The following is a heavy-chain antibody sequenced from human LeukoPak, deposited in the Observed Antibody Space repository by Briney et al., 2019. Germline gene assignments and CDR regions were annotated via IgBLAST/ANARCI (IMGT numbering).Heavy chain of an antibody. CDR3: ASGQLWFRFDY. J-gene: IGHJ4*02. Sequence: PGGSLRLSCAASGFTFSSYWMSWVRQASGKGLEWVANIKQDGSEKYYVDSVKGRFTISRDNAKNSLYLQMNSLRAEDTAVYYCASGQLWFRFDYWGQGTLVTVSS. V-gene: IGHV3-7*01. CDR2: IKQDGSEK. CDR1: GFTFSSYW. D-gene: IGHD5-18*01.